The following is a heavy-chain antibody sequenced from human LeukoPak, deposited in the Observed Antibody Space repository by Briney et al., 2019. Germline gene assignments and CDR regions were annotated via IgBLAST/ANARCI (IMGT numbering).Heavy chain of an antibody. CDR2: ISSSSSYI. Sequence: SGGSLRLSCAASGFTFSSYCMNWVRQAPGKGLEWVSSISSSSSYIYYADSVKGRFTISRDNAKNSLYLQMNSLRAEDTAVYYCARDTKEQGGVAFDIWGQGTMVTVSS. CDR3: ARDTKEQGGVAFDI. V-gene: IGHV3-21*01. CDR1: GFTFSSYC. D-gene: IGHD1/OR15-1a*01. J-gene: IGHJ3*02.